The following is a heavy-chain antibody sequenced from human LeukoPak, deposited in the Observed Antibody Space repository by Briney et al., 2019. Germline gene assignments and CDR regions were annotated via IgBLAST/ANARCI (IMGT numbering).Heavy chain of an antibody. CDR1: GGSISSYY. J-gene: IGHJ1*01. V-gene: IGHV4-4*07. CDR3: AREIGYCSGGSCYPGYFQH. CDR2: IYTSGST. D-gene: IGHD2-15*01. Sequence: PSETLSLTCTVSGGSISSYYWSWTRQPAGKGLEWIGRIYTSGSTNYNPSLKSRVTMSVDTSKNQFSLKLSSVTAADTAVYYCAREIGYCSGGSCYPGYFQHWGQGTLVTVSS.